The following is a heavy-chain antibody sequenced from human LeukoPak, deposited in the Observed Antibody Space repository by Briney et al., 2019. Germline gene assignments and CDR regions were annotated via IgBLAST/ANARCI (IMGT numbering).Heavy chain of an antibody. CDR2: IYPGDSDT. D-gene: IGHD3-3*01. V-gene: IGHV5-51*01. CDR3: ARQNDFRLDY. Sequence: GESLRISCKGSGYTFSSYWIGWARQMPGKGLEWMGIIYPGDSDTRYSPSLQGQVTISVDTSIGTAYLQWSSLKASDTAIYYCARQNDFRLDYWGQGTLVTVPS. J-gene: IGHJ4*02. CDR1: GYTFSSYW.